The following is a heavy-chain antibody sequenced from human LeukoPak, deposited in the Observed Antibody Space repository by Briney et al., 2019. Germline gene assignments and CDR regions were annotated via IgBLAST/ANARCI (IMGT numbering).Heavy chain of an antibody. V-gene: IGHV4-34*01. J-gene: IGHJ4*02. CDR3: ARVGYCSSTSCYKNTNFDY. CDR1: GGSFSGYY. Sequence: PSETLSLTCAVYGGSFSGYYWSWIRQPPGKGLEWIGEINQSGSTNYNPSLKSRVTISVDTSKNQFSLKLSSVTAADTAVYYCARVGYCSSTSCYKNTNFDYWGQGTLVTVSS. D-gene: IGHD2-2*02. CDR2: INQSGST.